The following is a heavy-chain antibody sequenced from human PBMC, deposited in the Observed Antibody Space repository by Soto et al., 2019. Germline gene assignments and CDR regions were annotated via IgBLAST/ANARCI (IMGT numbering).Heavy chain of an antibody. D-gene: IGHD5-18*01. CDR3: ARHGTVDTAMVTGFDY. Sequence: XESLKTPWKGSGYRFHSYWIGLVRQMPGKGLEWMGIIYPGDSDTRYSPSFQGQVTITADKSISTAYLQWSSLKASDTAMDYCARHGTVDTAMVTGFDYWGQGTLVTVSS. V-gene: IGHV5-51*01. CDR1: GYRFHSYW. J-gene: IGHJ4*02. CDR2: IYPGDSDT.